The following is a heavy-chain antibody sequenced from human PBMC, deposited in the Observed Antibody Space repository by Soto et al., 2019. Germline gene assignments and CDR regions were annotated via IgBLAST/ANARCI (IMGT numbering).Heavy chain of an antibody. CDR2: INSDGSFT. Sequence: GGSLRLSCAASGVTFSSYWMHWVRQAPGKGLVWVSRINSDGSFTNYADSVEGRFTISRDNAKKTLYLQMNNLRAEDTAVYYCARLNDYGGPGIGFDPWGQGTLVTVS. V-gene: IGHV3-74*01. J-gene: IGHJ5*02. CDR1: GVTFSSYW. CDR3: ARLNDYGGPGIGFDP. D-gene: IGHD4-17*01.